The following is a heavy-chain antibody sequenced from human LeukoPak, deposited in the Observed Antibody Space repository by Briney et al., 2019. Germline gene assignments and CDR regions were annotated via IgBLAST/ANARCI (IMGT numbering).Heavy chain of an antibody. V-gene: IGHV4-39*07. CDR3: ARVVVPGWFDP. CDR2: IYYSGST. CDR1: GGSISNSNSY. J-gene: IGHJ5*02. Sequence: SETLSLTCTVSGGSISNSNSYWGWIRQSPGRGLEWIANIYYSGSTYYNPSLKSRLTISVDTSKNQFSLKLSSVTAADTAVYYCARVVVPGWFDPWGQGNLVTVSS. D-gene: IGHD2-15*01.